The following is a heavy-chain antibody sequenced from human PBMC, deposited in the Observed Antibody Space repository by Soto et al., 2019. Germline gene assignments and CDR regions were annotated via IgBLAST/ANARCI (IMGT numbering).Heavy chain of an antibody. Sequence: ASVKVSCKASGYTFTSYSMHWVRQAPGQGLEWMGIINPSSGRTSYAQNFQGRVTMTSDTSTSIVYMEMSSLKSEDTAVYYCARDHNFGFISYAMDGWGQGTTVTVS. V-gene: IGHV1-46*01. CDR3: ARDHNFGFISYAMDG. CDR1: GYTFTSYS. D-gene: IGHD3-3*01. CDR2: INPSSGRT. J-gene: IGHJ6*02.